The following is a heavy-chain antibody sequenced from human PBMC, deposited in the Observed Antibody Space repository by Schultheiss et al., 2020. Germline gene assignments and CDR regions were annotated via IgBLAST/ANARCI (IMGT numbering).Heavy chain of an antibody. V-gene: IGHV4-38-2*01. CDR1: GFTFSSYA. Sequence: GSLRLSCAASGFTFSSYAMSWVRQAPGKGLEWIGSIYYSGSTYYNPSLKSRVTISVDTSKNQFSLKLSSVTAADTAVYYCARTRPTSQQLVRNAPFDYWGQGTLVTVSS. CDR3: ARTRPTSQQLVRNAPFDY. CDR2: IYYSGST. D-gene: IGHD6-13*01. J-gene: IGHJ4*02.